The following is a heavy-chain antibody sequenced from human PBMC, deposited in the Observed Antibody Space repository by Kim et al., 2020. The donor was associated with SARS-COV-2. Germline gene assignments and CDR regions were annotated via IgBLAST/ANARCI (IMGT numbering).Heavy chain of an antibody. CDR3: AREVVVRGVPGYHWFDP. CDR2: INHSGST. CDR1: GGSFSGYY. J-gene: IGHJ5*02. V-gene: IGHV4-34*01. Sequence: SETLSLTCAVYGGSFSGYYWSWIRQPPGKGLEWIGEINHSGSTNYNPSLKSRVTISVDTSKNQFSLKLSSVTAADTAVYYCAREVVVRGVPGYHWFDPWG. D-gene: IGHD3-10*01.